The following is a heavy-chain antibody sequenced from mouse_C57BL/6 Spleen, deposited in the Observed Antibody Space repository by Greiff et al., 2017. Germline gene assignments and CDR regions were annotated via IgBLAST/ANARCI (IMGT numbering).Heavy chain of an antibody. V-gene: IGHV1-63*01. CDR3: AREGRPGAMDY. CDR1: GYTFTNYW. J-gene: IGHJ4*01. Sequence: VMLVESGAELVRPGTSVKMSCKASGYTFTNYWIGWAKQRPGHGLEWIGDIYPGGGYTNYNEKFKGKATLTADKSSSTAYMQFSSLTSEDSAIYYSAREGRPGAMDYWGQGTSVTVSS. CDR2: IYPGGGYT.